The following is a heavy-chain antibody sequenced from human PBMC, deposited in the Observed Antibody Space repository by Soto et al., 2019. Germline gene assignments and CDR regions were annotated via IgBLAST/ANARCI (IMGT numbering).Heavy chain of an antibody. Sequence: ASVKVSCKASGYTFTSYGISWVRQAPGQGLEWMGWISAYNGNTNYAQKLQGRVTMTTDTSTSTAYMELRSLRSDDTAVYYCARTLTIFGVVIIDYWGQGTLVTVSS. CDR1: GYTFTSYG. CDR2: ISAYNGNT. V-gene: IGHV1-18*01. D-gene: IGHD3-3*01. J-gene: IGHJ4*02. CDR3: ARTLTIFGVVIIDY.